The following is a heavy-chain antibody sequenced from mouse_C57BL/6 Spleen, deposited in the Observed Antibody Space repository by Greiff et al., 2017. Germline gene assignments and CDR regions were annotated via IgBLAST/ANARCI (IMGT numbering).Heavy chain of an antibody. V-gene: IGHV5-12*01. CDR1: GFTFSDYY. D-gene: IGHD1-1*01. Sequence: EVMLVESGGGLVQPGGSLKLSCAASGFTFSDYYMYWVRQTPEKRLEWVAYISNGGGSTYYPDTVKGRFTISRDNAKNTLYLQMSRLKSEDTAMYYCARQAYGSRDWYFDVWGTGTTVTVSS. CDR3: ARQAYGSRDWYFDV. CDR2: ISNGGGST. J-gene: IGHJ1*03.